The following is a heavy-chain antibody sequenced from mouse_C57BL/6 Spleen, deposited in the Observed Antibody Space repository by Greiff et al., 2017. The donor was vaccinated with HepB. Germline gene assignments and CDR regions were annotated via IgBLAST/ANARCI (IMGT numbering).Heavy chain of an antibody. CDR2: INPSSGYT. CDR3: ARGNYGSSSYFDY. V-gene: IGHV1-7*01. CDR1: GYTFTSYW. J-gene: IGHJ2*01. Sequence: QVQLKQSGAELAKPGASVKLSCKASGYTFTSYWMPWVKQRPGQGLEWIGYINPSSGYTKYNQKFKDKATLTADKSSSTDYMQLSSLTYEDSAVYYCARGNYGSSSYFDYWGQGTTLTVSS. D-gene: IGHD1-1*01.